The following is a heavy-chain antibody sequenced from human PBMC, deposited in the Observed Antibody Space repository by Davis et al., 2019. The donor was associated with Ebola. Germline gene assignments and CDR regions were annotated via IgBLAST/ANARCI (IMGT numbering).Heavy chain of an antibody. CDR1: RVIFSS. V-gene: IGHV3-23*01. D-gene: IGHD3-3*01. Sequence: PGGSLRLSCAASRVIFSSWVRQAPGKGLEWVSSISGSGASRYYADSVKGRFTISRDNSKNTLYLQMNSLRAEDTAVYYCARVPISYRPGYMDVWGKGATVIVSS. CDR3: ARVPISYRPGYMDV. CDR2: ISGSGASR. J-gene: IGHJ6*03.